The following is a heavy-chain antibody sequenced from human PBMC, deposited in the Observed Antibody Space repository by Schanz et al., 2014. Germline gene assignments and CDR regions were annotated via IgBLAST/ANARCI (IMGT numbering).Heavy chain of an antibody. CDR3: ARAGYDADNWFDP. J-gene: IGHJ5*02. CDR1: GFTFSNYW. Sequence: VQLVESGGGVVQPGRSLRLSCAASGFTFSNYWMHWVRQAPGKGLEWVSYISSASSTINYADSVKGRFTISRDNAKNSLFLQMNSLRAEDTAVYYCARAGYDADNWFDPWGQGTLXTVSS. D-gene: IGHD2-2*01. V-gene: IGHV3-48*01. CDR2: ISSASSTI.